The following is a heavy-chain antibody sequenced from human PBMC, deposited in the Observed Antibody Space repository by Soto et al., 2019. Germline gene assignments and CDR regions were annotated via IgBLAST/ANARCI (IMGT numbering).Heavy chain of an antibody. J-gene: IGHJ6*03. CDR2: ISSNGVGT. CDR3: ARRARPDFYYMAV. CDR1: GFTLSGYA. D-gene: IGHD6-6*01. V-gene: IGHV3-64*01. Sequence: EVQLVESGGGLAQPGGSLRLSCAASGFTLSGYAMDWVRQAPGKGLEYVSGISSNGVGTYSANSVQGRFTISRDNSKNTVYLQMGSLRPEDMAVYYCARRARPDFYYMAVWGKGTTVTVSS.